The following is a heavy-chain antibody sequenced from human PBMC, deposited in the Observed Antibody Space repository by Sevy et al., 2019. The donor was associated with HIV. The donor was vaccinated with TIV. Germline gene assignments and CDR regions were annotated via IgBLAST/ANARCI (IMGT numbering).Heavy chain of an antibody. CDR3: ARAYYYGSGSYYRVKTGNWFDP. D-gene: IGHD3-10*01. V-gene: IGHV4-34*01. Sequence: SETLSLTCAVYGGSFSGYYWSWIRQPPGKGLEWIGEINHSGSTNYNPSLKSRVTISVDTSKKQFSLKLSSVTAADTAVYYCARAYYYGSGSYYRVKTGNWFDPWGQGTLVTVSS. CDR1: GGSFSGYY. CDR2: INHSGST. J-gene: IGHJ5*02.